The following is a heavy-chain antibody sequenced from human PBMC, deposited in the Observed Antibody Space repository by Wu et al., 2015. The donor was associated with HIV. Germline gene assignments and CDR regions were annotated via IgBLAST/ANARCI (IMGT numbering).Heavy chain of an antibody. J-gene: IGHJ6*03. CDR3: ARGEYQLPRRGYYYYMDV. D-gene: IGHD2-2*01. CDR1: GGTFSSYA. Sequence: QVQLVQSGAEVKKPGSSVKVSCKASGGTFSSYAISWVRQAPGQGLEWMGGIIPIFGTANYAQKFQGRVTITADESTSTAYMELSSLRSEDTAVYYCARGEYQLPRRGYYYYMDVVGQRDLGSPSP. CDR2: IIPIFGTA. V-gene: IGHV1-69*12.